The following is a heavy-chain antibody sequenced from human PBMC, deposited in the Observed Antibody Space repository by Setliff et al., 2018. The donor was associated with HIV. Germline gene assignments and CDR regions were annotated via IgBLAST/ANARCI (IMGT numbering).Heavy chain of an antibody. CDR2: IRSSSSSV. J-gene: IGHJ4*02. Sequence: GGSLRLSCAASGFNFANAWMSWVRQAPGKGPEWVSSIRSSSSSVYYADSVKGRFTISRDNANNSLFLQMNSLRAEDTAMYYCARGGISMIPHYFFDYWGQGSLVTVSS. CDR1: GFNFANAW. V-gene: IGHV3-21*01. CDR3: ARGGISMIPHYFFDY. D-gene: IGHD3-22*01.